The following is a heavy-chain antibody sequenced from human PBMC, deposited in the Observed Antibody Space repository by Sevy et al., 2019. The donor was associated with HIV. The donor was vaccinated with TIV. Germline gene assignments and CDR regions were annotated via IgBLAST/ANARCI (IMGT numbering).Heavy chain of an antibody. CDR2: ISYDGSNK. J-gene: IGHJ4*02. CDR1: GFTFSSYG. D-gene: IGHD3-16*02. CDR3: ARSGLWGTYRVDY. V-gene: IGHV3-30-3*01. Sequence: GGSLRLSCAASGFTFSSYGLHWVRQAPGKGLEWVAVISYDGSNKYYADSVKGRFTISRDNSKNTLYLQMNSLSAEDTAVYYCARSGLWGTYRVDYWGQGTLVTVSS.